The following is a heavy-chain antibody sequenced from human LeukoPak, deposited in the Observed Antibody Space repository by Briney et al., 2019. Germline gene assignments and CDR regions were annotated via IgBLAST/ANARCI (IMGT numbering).Heavy chain of an antibody. D-gene: IGHD6-13*01. CDR1: GGSFSGYY. CDR3: ARANSSSWLGFHWFDP. Sequence: PSETLSLTCAVYGGSFSGYYWSWIRQPPGKGLEWIGEINHSGSTNYNPSLKSRVTISVDTSKNQFSLKLSSVTAADTAVYYCARANSSSWLGFHWFDPWGQGTLVTVSS. J-gene: IGHJ5*02. CDR2: INHSGST. V-gene: IGHV4-34*01.